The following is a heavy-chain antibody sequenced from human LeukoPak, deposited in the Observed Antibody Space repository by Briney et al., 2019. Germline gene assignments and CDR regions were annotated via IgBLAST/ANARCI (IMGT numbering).Heavy chain of an antibody. CDR1: GFPFDDYS. J-gene: IGHJ4*01. D-gene: IGHD6-19*01. CDR3: AKGIAVAGYYFDY. V-gene: IGHV3-43*02. CDR2: MSGDGRST. Sequence: GGSLRLSCAASGFPFDDYSIHWVRQASGEGLEWVSFMSGDGRSTKYADSVKGRFTISRDNSIHSVYLQMNSLRTEDTALYYCAKGIAVAGYYFDYWGHGTLVTVSS.